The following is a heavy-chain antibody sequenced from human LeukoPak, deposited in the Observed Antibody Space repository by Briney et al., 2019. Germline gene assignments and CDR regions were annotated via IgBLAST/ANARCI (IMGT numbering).Heavy chain of an antibody. D-gene: IGHD6-19*01. CDR2: IREDGSEK. Sequence: GGSLRLSCAASGFTFSSSAMSWVRQAPGKGLEWVANIREDGSEKYYVDSVKGQFTISRDNAKNSLFLQMDSLRAEDTAVYYCATGWSFDYWGQGTLVTVSS. CDR1: GFTFSSSA. J-gene: IGHJ4*02. CDR3: ATGWSFDY. V-gene: IGHV3-7*01.